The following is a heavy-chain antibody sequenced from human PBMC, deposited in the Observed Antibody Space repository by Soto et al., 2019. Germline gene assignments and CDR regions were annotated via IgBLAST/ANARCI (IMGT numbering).Heavy chain of an antibody. J-gene: IGHJ4*02. V-gene: IGHV4-39*01. Sequence: ETLSLTCTVSGVSISNSSYYWGWIRRPPGKGLEWIGTIYYSGITYYNPSLKSRVTISVDTSKNQFSLKLTSVTAADTAVYYCARHGSNWGQGTLVTVSS. CDR3: ARHGSN. CDR1: GVSISNSSYY. CDR2: IYYSGIT.